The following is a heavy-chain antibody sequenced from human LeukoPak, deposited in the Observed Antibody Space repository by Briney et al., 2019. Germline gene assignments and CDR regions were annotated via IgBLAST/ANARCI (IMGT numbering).Heavy chain of an antibody. D-gene: IGHD1-26*01. CDR2: ISYDGSNK. J-gene: IGHJ4*02. CDR1: GFTFSSYG. CDR3: AKLGAVHFDY. V-gene: IGHV3-30*18. Sequence: GRSLRLSCAASGFTFSSYGMHWVRQAPGKGLEWVAVISYDGSNKYYADSVKGRLTISRDNSKNTLYLQMNSLRAEDTAVYYCAKLGAVHFDYWGQGTLVTVSS.